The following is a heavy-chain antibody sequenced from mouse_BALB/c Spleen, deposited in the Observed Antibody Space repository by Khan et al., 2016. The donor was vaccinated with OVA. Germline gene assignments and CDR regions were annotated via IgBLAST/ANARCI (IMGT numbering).Heavy chain of an antibody. CDR2: VSTGGHYT. D-gene: IGHD1-1*01. J-gene: IGHJ3*01. Sequence: EVQLVESGGDVVKPGGSLKLSCAASGFTFSTYGMSWVRQTPDKRLEWVATVSTGGHYTYYPDTVKGRFIISRDNAKKTLYLQMSSLKSEKTAMFYCARLAYYYDSEGFAYWGQGTLVTVSA. CDR1: GFTFSTYG. CDR3: ARLAYYYDSEGFAY. V-gene: IGHV5-6*01.